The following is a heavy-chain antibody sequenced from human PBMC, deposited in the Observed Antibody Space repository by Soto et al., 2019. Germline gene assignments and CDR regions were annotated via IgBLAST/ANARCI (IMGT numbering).Heavy chain of an antibody. J-gene: IGHJ4*02. CDR1: GFTFSSYG. CDR3: AKDLPVFYDFWSGYYTGPDY. V-gene: IGHV3-30*18. CDR2: ISCDGSNK. Sequence: GGSLRLSCAASGFTFSSYGMHWVRQAPGKGLEWVAVISCDGSNKYYADSVKGRFTISRDNSKNTLYLQMNSLRAEDTAVYYCAKDLPVFYDFWSGYYTGPDYWGQGTLVTVSS. D-gene: IGHD3-3*01.